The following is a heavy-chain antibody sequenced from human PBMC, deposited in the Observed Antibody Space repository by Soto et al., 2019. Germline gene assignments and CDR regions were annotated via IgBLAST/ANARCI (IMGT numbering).Heavy chain of an antibody. CDR3: AKGDGVNPWRYLDL. D-gene: IGHD2-21*01. V-gene: IGHV3-30*18. CDR1: RFAFSSYG. CDR2: ISYDRDYQ. Sequence: QEQLVESGGGVVQPGRSLRLSCEASRFAFSSYGMHWVRQAPGKGLEWVAVISYDRDYQNYADSVKGRFTNSRDNSKNIMYLQIKSLRGDDTALYCRAKGDGVNPWRYLDLWGRGTLVTVSS. J-gene: IGHJ2*01.